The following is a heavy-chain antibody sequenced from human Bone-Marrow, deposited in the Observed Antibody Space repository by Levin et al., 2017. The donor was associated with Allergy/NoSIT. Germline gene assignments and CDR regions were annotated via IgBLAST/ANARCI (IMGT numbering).Heavy chain of an antibody. V-gene: IGHV4-34*01. CDR2: INHSGST. D-gene: IGHD3-10*01. Sequence: SQTLSLTCAVYGGSFSGYYWSWIRQPPGKGLEWIGEINHSGSTNYNPSLKSRVTISVDTSKNQFSLKLSSVTAADTAVYYCARVFGSGRRWFDPWGQGTLVTVSS. CDR3: ARVFGSGRRWFDP. J-gene: IGHJ5*02. CDR1: GGSFSGYY.